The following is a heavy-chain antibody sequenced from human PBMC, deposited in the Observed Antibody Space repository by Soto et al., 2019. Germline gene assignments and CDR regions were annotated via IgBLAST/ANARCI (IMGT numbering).Heavy chain of an antibody. D-gene: IGHD3-3*01. CDR2: INPSRNT. CDR1: GGSFSCYY. V-gene: IGHV4-34*01. CDR3: ATGRVLRFLEGYGDCYGMDV. Sequence: PSETLSLTFAVYGGSFSCYYWGWIRQPPGKGLELIGEINPSRNTDYNPALNSRVTISVDTSKYQCSLKLGSVTAAYTAVYYCATGRVLRFLEGYGDCYGMDVWGQGTTVTV. J-gene: IGHJ6*02.